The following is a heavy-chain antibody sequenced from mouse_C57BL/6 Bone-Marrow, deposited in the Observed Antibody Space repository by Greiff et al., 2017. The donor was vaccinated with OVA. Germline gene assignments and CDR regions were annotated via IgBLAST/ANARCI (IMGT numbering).Heavy chain of an antibody. Sequence: VQLQQSGAELVRPGTSVKVSCKASGYAFTNDLIEWVKQRPGQGLEWIGVINPGSGGTNYNEKFKGKATLTADKSSSTAYMQLSSLTSEDSAVYFCARALSTMITTDFDYWGQGTTLTVSS. CDR3: ARALSTMITTDFDY. D-gene: IGHD2-4*01. CDR1: GYAFTNDL. J-gene: IGHJ2*01. CDR2: INPGSGGT. V-gene: IGHV1-54*01.